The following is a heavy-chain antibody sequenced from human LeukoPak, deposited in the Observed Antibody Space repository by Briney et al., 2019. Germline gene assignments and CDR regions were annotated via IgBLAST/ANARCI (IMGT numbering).Heavy chain of an antibody. CDR2: ISAYNGNT. J-gene: IGHJ6*03. CDR1: GYTFTSYG. D-gene: IGHD4-17*01. CDR3: ARRAHDYGDYLPQFYYYYYYMDV. Sequence: GASVKVSCKASGYTFTSYGISWVRQAPGQGLEWMGWISAYNGNTNYAQKLQGRVTMTTDTSTSTAYMELRSLRSDDTAVYYCARRAHDYGDYLPQFYYYYYYMDVWGKGTTVTVSS. V-gene: IGHV1-18*01.